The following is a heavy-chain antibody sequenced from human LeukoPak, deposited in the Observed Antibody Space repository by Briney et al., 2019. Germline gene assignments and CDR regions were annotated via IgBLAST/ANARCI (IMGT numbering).Heavy chain of an antibody. CDR3: ARDGIQLWPDPYYYYMDV. CDR1: GYTFTGDG. Sequence: ASVKVSCKASGYTFTGDGVSWVRQAPGQGLEWMGWISAYNGNTKYARNLQGRVAMTTDTSTSTAYMELRSLRSDDTAVYYCARDGIQLWPDPYYYYMDVWGKGTTVTVCS. D-gene: IGHD5-18*01. J-gene: IGHJ6*03. V-gene: IGHV1-18*01. CDR2: ISAYNGNT.